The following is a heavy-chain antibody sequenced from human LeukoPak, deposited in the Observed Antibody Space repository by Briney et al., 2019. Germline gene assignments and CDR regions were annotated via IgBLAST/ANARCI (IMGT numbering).Heavy chain of an antibody. Sequence: GESLKISCKGSGYSFTSYWIGWVRQMPGKGLEWMGIIYPGDSDTRYSPSFQGQVTISADKSISTAYLQWSSLKASDTAMYYCARRLGESSGWYVWFDPWGQGTLVTVSS. J-gene: IGHJ5*02. CDR1: GYSFTSYW. V-gene: IGHV5-51*01. CDR3: ARRLGESSGWYVWFDP. D-gene: IGHD6-19*01. CDR2: IYPGDSDT.